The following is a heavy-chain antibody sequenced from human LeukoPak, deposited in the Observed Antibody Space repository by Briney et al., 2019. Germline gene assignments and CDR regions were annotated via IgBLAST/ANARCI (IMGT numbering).Heavy chain of an antibody. J-gene: IGHJ4*02. CDR1: GFTFSTYW. V-gene: IGHV3-7*01. CDR2: IKEDGSEK. CDR3: ARDFPDY. Sequence: GGSLRLSXAASGFTFSTYWMTWVRQTPGKGLEWVANIKEDGSEKYYVDSVKGRFTISRDNAKKSLYLQMNSLRVEDTAIYYCARDFPDYWGQGILVTVSS.